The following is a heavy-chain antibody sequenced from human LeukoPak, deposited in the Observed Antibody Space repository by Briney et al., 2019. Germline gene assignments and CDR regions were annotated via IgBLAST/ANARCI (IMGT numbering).Heavy chain of an antibody. Sequence: SETLSLTCTVSGGSISSGGYYWSWIRQHPGKGLEWIGYIYYSGSTYYNPSLKSRVTISVDTSKNQFSLKLSSVTAADTAVYYCARVSGFVSTVTAPYYYGMDVWGQGSTVTVSS. D-gene: IGHD4-11*01. CDR2: IYYSGST. CDR1: GGSISSGGYY. CDR3: ARVSGFVSTVTAPYYYGMDV. J-gene: IGHJ6*02. V-gene: IGHV4-31*03.